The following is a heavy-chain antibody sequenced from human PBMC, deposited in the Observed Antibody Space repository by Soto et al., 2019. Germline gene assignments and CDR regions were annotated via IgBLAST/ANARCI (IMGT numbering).Heavy chain of an antibody. V-gene: IGHV3-21*01. D-gene: IGHD3-3*01. CDR3: ARDLDYDFWSGYLRGYYYGMDV. CDR1: GFTFSSYS. Sequence: PGGSLRLSCAASGFTFSSYSMNWVRQAPGKGLEWVSSISSSSSYIYYADSVKGRFTISRDNAKNSLYLQMNSLRAEDTAVYYCARDLDYDFWSGYLRGYYYGMDVWGQGTTVTVSS. J-gene: IGHJ6*02. CDR2: ISSSSSYI.